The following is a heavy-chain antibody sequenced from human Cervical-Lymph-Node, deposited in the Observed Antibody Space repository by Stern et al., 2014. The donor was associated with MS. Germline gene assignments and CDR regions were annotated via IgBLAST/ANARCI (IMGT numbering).Heavy chain of an antibody. J-gene: IGHJ4*02. CDR3: ARSSSWYFDY. Sequence: QVQLMQSGTEVKKPGASVKVSCRASGYTFTSYGISWVRQVPGQGLEWMGWITTRNGHTDYAQKVQDRVTLTTDTSTNTAYMELRSLRFDDTAVYYCARSSSWYFDYWGQGTLVTVSS. V-gene: IGHV1-18*01. D-gene: IGHD6-13*01. CDR1: GYTFTSYG. CDR2: ITTRNGHT.